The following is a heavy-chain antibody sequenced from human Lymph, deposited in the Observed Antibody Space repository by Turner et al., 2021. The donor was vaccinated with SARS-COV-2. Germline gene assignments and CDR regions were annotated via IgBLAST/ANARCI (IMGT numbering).Heavy chain of an antibody. J-gene: IGHJ6*02. CDR3: ARDRMEVGGMDV. CDR1: GVTVSSNY. Sequence: EVQLVESGGGLAQPGGSMRLSCAASGVTVSSNYMSWVRQAPGKGLEWVSVIYSGGSTYYADSVKGRFTISRDNSKNTLYLQMNSLRAEDTAVYYCARDRMEVGGMDVWGQGTTVTVSS. V-gene: IGHV3-53*01. CDR2: IYSGGST. D-gene: IGHD3-3*01.